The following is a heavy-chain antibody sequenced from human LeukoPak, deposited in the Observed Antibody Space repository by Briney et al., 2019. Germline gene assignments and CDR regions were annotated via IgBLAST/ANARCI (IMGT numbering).Heavy chain of an antibody. Sequence: SETLSLTCTVSGGSVSSGSYYWSWIRQPPGKGLEWIGYIYYSGSTNYNPSLKCRVTISVDTSKNQFSPKLSSVTAADTAVYYCARTAMATADFDYWGQGTLVTVSS. V-gene: IGHV4-61*01. D-gene: IGHD5-24*01. CDR1: GGSVSSGSYY. J-gene: IGHJ4*02. CDR2: IYYSGST. CDR3: ARTAMATADFDY.